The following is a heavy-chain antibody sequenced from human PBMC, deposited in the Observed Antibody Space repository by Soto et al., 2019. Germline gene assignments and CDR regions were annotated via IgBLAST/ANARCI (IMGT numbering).Heavy chain of an antibody. J-gene: IGHJ4*02. D-gene: IGHD3-10*01. Sequence: ESGGGVVQPGRSLRLSCAASGLNFSSYGMHWVRQAPGRGLEWVAVIWYDGSNKYYGDSVKGRFTISRDNSKNTLYLQMSSLRAEDTAVYYCAGVRGVIPHYFDSWGQGTLVTVSS. V-gene: IGHV3-33*01. CDR3: AGVRGVIPHYFDS. CDR2: IWYDGSNK. CDR1: GLNFSSYG.